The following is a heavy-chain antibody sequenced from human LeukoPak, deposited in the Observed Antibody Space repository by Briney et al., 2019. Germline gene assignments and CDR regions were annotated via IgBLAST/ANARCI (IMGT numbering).Heavy chain of an antibody. CDR2: INPNSGGT. CDR1: GYTFTGYY. Sequence: GASVKVSCKASGYTFTGYYMHWVRQAPGQGLEWMGWINPNSGGTNYAQEFQGRVTMTRDTSISTAYMELSRLRSDDTAVYYCARDSGSGYYYYYYMDVWGKGTTVTISS. J-gene: IGHJ6*03. V-gene: IGHV1-2*02. CDR3: ARDSGSGYYYYYYMDV. D-gene: IGHD2-15*01.